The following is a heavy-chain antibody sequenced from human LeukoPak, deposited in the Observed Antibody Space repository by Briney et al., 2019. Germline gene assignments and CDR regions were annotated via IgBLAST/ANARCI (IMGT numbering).Heavy chain of an antibody. Sequence: GGSLRLSCAASGFIFNNYGMSWVRQAPGKGLEWVSSISGSGPSTAYADSVKGRFTISRGKSKNTLYLQMNSLKVEDTAVYYCARLPTFYFDSSHYHYDYWGRGTQVTVSS. V-gene: IGHV3-23*01. D-gene: IGHD3-22*01. CDR2: ISGSGPST. CDR1: GFIFNNYG. CDR3: ARLPTFYFDSSHYHYDY. J-gene: IGHJ4*02.